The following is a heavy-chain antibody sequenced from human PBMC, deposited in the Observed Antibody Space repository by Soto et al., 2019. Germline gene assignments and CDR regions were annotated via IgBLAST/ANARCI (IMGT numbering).Heavy chain of an antibody. CDR3: ARGWYCGGDCYEWYFDL. CDR2: IWYDGSNK. D-gene: IGHD2-21*02. Sequence: QVQLVESGGGVVQPGRSLRLSCAASGFTFSSYGMHWVRQAPGKGLERVAVIWYDGSNKYYADSVKGRFTISRDNSKNTLYLQMNSLRAEDTAVYYCARGWYCGGDCYEWYFDLWGRGTLVTVSS. J-gene: IGHJ2*01. V-gene: IGHV3-33*01. CDR1: GFTFSSYG.